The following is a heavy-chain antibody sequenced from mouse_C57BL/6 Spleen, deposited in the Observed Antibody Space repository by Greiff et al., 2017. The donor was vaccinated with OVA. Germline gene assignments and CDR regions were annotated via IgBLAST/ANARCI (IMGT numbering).Heavy chain of an antibody. CDR1: GYTFTTYP. CDR3: ARLSDYSVSSYGYFDV. Sequence: VQLPQSGAELVTPGASVKLSCKASGYTFTTYPIEWMKQNHGKSLEWIGNFHPYNDDTKYNEKFKGKATLTVEKSSSKVYLELSRLTSDDSAVYYCARLSDYSVSSYGYFDVWGTGTTVTVSS. J-gene: IGHJ1*03. CDR2: FHPYNDDT. V-gene: IGHV1-47*01. D-gene: IGHD1-1*01.